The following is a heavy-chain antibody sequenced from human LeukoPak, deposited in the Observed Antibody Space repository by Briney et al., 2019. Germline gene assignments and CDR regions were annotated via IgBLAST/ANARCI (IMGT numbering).Heavy chain of an antibody. V-gene: IGHV1-18*01. CDR2: ISAYNGNT. D-gene: IGHD1-26*01. CDR1: GYTFTSYG. CDR3: ARVARSLIVSSGFDY. J-gene: IGHJ4*02. Sequence: ASVKVSCKASGYTFTSYGTSWVRQAPGQGLEWMGWISAYNGNTNYAQKLQGRVTMTTDTSTSTAYMELRSLRSDDTAVYYCARVARSLIVSSGFDYWGQGTLVTVSS.